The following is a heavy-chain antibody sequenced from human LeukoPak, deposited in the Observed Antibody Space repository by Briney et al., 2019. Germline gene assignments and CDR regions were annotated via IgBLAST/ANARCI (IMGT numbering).Heavy chain of an antibody. CDR3: ARLTTVTAPRLDY. CDR1: GGSISSYY. J-gene: IGHJ4*02. Sequence: SETLSLTCTVSGGSISSYYWSWIRQPPGKGLEWIGYIYYSGSTNYNPPLKSRVTTSLDTSKNQFSLKLSSVTAADTAVYYCARLTTVTAPRLDYWGQGTLVTVSS. CDR2: IYYSGST. V-gene: IGHV4-59*01. D-gene: IGHD4-17*01.